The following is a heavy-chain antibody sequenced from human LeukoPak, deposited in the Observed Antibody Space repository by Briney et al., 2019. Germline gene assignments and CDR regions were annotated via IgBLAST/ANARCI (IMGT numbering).Heavy chain of an antibody. V-gene: IGHV4-59*08. CDR1: GGSISRYS. CDR2: IAHSGTT. CDR3: ATYSDGWHYFDY. D-gene: IGHD5-24*01. J-gene: IGHJ4*02. Sequence: SETLSLTCIVSGGSISRYSWNWIRQSPGKGLEWIGYIAHSGTTSYKSSLKSRVTISVDTSKNQLSLRLSSVTAADTAVYYCATYSDGWHYFDYWGQGTLVTVSS.